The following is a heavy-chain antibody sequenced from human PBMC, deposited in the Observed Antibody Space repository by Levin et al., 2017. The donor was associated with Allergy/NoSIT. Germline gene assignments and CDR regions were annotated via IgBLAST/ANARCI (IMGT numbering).Heavy chain of an antibody. CDR2: ISGSGGST. D-gene: IGHD6-13*01. Sequence: SCAASGFTFSSYAMSWVRQAPGKGLEWVSAISGSGGSTYYADSVKGRFTISRDNSKNTLYLQMNSLRAEDTAVYYCAKDPSAAAGPGWFDPWGQGTLVTVSS. CDR3: AKDPSAAAGPGWFDP. V-gene: IGHV3-23*01. J-gene: IGHJ5*02. CDR1: GFTFSSYA.